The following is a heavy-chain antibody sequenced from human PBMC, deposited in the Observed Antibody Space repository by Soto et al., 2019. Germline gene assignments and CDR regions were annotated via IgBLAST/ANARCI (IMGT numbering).Heavy chain of an antibody. V-gene: IGHV3-30*18. CDR2: ISYDGTTK. CDR1: GFTFGSYG. CDR3: AKDPTRYPGITGTPFDT. D-gene: IGHD1-7*01. Sequence: QVQLVESGGGVVQPGRSLRLSCAASGFTFGSYGIHWVRQAPGKGLEWVAVISYDGTTKYYAESVKGRFTISRDNSKNTLYLQMNSLRPEDTAVYYCAKDPTRYPGITGTPFDTWGQGTMVTVSS. J-gene: IGHJ3*02.